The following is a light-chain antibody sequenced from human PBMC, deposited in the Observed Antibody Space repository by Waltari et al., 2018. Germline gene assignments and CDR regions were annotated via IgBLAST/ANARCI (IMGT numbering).Light chain of an antibody. V-gene: IGLV2-14*03. Sequence: SALTQPASVSGSPGQSITISCTGTSSDVGGYNYVSWYQQHPGTAPKLMIYDVTNRPSGVSKRFSGSKSGNTASLTISGLQAEDEADYYCSSYTSSGTGVLFGGGTKLSVL. CDR3: SSYTSSGTGVL. CDR1: SSDVGGYNY. CDR2: DVT. J-gene: IGLJ2*01.